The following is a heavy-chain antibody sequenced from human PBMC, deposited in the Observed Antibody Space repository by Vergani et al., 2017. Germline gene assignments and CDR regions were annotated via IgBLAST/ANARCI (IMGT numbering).Heavy chain of an antibody. CDR2: ISYDGSNK. CDR1: GFTFSSYG. Sequence: QVQLVESGGGVVQPGRSLRLSCAASGFTFSSYGMHWVRQAPGKGLEWVAVISYDGSNKYYADSVKGRFTISRDSSKNTLYLQMNSLRAEDTAVYYCAKDSAPYYYYYGMDVWGQGTTVTVSS. CDR3: AKDSAPYYYYYGMDV. V-gene: IGHV3-30*18. J-gene: IGHJ6*02.